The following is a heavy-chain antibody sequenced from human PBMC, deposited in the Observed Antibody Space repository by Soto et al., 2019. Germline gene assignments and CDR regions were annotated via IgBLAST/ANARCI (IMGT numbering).Heavy chain of an antibody. CDR3: ARASSIAARPGSYYYYYSMDV. V-gene: IGHV6-1*01. J-gene: IGHJ6*02. Sequence: SQTLSLTCAISGDSVSSNSAAWNWIRQSPSRGLEWLGRTYYRSKWYNDYAVSVKSRITINPDTSKNQFSLQLNSVTPEDTAVYYCARASSIAARPGSYYYYYSMDVWGQGTTVTVSS. CDR1: GDSVSSNSAA. CDR2: TYYRSKWYN. D-gene: IGHD6-6*01.